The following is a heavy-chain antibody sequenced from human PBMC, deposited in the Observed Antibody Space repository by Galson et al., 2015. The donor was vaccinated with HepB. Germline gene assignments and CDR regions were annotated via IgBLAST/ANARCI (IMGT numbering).Heavy chain of an antibody. CDR1: GYTFTSYD. CDR3: ARGKGYSYGYYLYYYYYGMDV. D-gene: IGHD5-18*01. Sequence: SVKVSCKASGYTFTSYDINWVRQATGQGLEWMGWMNPNSGNTGYAQKFQGRVTMTRNTSISTAYMELSSLRSEDTAVYYCARGKGYSYGYYLYYYYYGMDVWGQGTTVTVSS. J-gene: IGHJ6*02. CDR2: MNPNSGNT. V-gene: IGHV1-8*01.